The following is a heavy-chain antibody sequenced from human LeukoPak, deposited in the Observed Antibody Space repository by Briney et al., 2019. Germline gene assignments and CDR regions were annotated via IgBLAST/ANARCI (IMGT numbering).Heavy chain of an antibody. J-gene: IGHJ4*02. V-gene: IGHV4-59*01. D-gene: IGHD2-15*01. CDR3: ARVGGYYPYYFGY. CDR1: GGSISSYY. Sequence: SETLSLTCTVSGGSISSYYWSWIRQPPGKGLEWIGYIYSSGSTNYNPSLKSRVTISVDTSKNQFSLKLTSVTAADTAVYYCARVGGYYPYYFGYRGQGTLVTVSS. CDR2: IYSSGST.